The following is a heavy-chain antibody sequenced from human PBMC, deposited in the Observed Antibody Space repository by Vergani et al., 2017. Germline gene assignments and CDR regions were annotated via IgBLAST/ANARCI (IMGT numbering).Heavy chain of an antibody. Sequence: EVQLVQSGAEVKKPGESLKISCKGSGYSFTSYWIGWVRQMPGKGLEWMGIIYPGDPDNRYSPSFQGQVTISADKSISTAYLQWSSLKASDTAMYYCARHNLRMSDYYYGMDVWGQGTTVTVSS. V-gene: IGHV5-51*01. CDR3: ARHNLRMSDYYYGMDV. CDR2: IYPGDPDN. CDR1: GYSFTSYW. D-gene: IGHD2-15*01. J-gene: IGHJ6*02.